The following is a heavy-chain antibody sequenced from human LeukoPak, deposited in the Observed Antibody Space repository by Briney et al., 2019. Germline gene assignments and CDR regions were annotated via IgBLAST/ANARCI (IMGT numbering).Heavy chain of an antibody. D-gene: IGHD4-11*01. CDR2: INHSGST. Sequence: SETLSLTCAVYGGSFSGYYWSWIRQPPGKGLEWIGEINHSGSTNYNPSLKSRVTISVDTSKNQFSLKLSSVTAADTAVYYCARAQEPNYSNYYYYGMDVWGQGTTVTVSS. CDR3: ARAQEPNYSNYYYYGMDV. V-gene: IGHV4-34*01. J-gene: IGHJ6*02. CDR1: GGSFSGYY.